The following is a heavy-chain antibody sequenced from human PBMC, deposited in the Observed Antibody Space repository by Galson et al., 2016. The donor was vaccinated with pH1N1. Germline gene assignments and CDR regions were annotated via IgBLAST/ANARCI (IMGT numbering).Heavy chain of an antibody. Sequence: SLRLSCAASGFTFSNFWMHWVRQAPGKGLEWVANIRQDGSEKYYVDSVKGRFTISRDNAKNSLYLQMNGLTAEDTAVYYCARARFDPWGQGTLVTVSS. V-gene: IGHV3-7*01. J-gene: IGHJ5*02. CDR1: GFTFSNFW. CDR3: ARARFDP. CDR2: IRQDGSEK.